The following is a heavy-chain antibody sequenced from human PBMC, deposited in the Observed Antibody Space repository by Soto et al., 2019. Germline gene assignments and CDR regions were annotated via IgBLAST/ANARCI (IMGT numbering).Heavy chain of an antibody. CDR3: ARGVRLRGVIILGGYYYYGMDV. V-gene: IGHV1-69*06. CDR2: IIPIFGTA. D-gene: IGHD3-10*01. J-gene: IGHJ6*02. CDR1: GGTFSSYA. Sequence: SVKVSCKASGGTFSSYAISWVRQAPGQGLEWMGGIIPIFGTANYAQKFQGRVTITADKSTSTACMERSSLRSEDPAVYYCARGVRLRGVIILGGYYYYGMDVWGRGTTGTVSS.